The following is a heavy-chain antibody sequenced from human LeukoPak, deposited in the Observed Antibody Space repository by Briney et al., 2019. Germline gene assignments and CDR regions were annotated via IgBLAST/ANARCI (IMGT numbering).Heavy chain of an antibody. D-gene: IGHD6-13*01. Sequence: APVKVSCKVSGYTLTELSMHWVRQAPGKGLEWMGGFDPEDGETIYAQKFQGRVTMTEDTSIDTAYMELSSLRSEDTAVCYCAIPRAAAGTPPFDYWGQGTLVTVSS. CDR1: GYTLTELS. V-gene: IGHV1-24*01. CDR2: FDPEDGET. J-gene: IGHJ4*02. CDR3: AIPRAAAGTPPFDY.